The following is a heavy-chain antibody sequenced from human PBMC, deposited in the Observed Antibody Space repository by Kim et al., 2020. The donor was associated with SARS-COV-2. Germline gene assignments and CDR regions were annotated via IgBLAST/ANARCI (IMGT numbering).Heavy chain of an antibody. J-gene: IGHJ4*02. CDR3: ATEYSREGFRDY. Sequence: GGSLRLSCAASGFTFSDYYMSWIRQAPGKGLEWVSYISDSGSTIYYADSVKGRFTISRDNAKNSLYLQMNSLRAEDTAVYYCATEYSREGFRDYWGQGTLVTVSS. D-gene: IGHD6-13*01. CDR2: ISDSGSTI. V-gene: IGHV3-11*01. CDR1: GFTFSDYY.